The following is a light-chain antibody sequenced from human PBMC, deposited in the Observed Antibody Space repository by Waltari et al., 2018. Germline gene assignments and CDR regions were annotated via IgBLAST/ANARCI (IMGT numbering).Light chain of an antibody. Sequence: VVVTQSPLSLPVTLGQPASISCRASQSLVSSDGNTYLNWFHQRPGQSPRRLIYKVSNRDSGVPDRFSGSGSGTDFTLRISRVEAEDVGVYYCMQGIHRPWTFGQGTKVEIK. V-gene: IGKV2-30*01. CDR1: QSLVSSDGNTY. CDR3: MQGIHRPWT. CDR2: KVS. J-gene: IGKJ1*01.